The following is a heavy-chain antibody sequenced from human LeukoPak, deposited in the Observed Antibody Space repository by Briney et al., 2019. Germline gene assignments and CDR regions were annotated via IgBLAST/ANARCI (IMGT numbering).Heavy chain of an antibody. CDR2: IYYSGST. J-gene: IGHJ6*03. Sequence: PSETLSLTCTVSGGSISSYYWSWIRQPPGKGLEWIGYIYYSGSTNYNPSLKSRVTISVDTSKNQFSLKLSSVTAADTAVYYCGRGLRFLEKYLMDGWGKGTKVPVP. CDR3: GRGLRFLEKYLMDG. CDR1: GGSISSYY. D-gene: IGHD3-3*01. V-gene: IGHV4-59*08.